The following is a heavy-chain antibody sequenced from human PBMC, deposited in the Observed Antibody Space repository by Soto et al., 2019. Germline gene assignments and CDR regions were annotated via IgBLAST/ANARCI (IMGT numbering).Heavy chain of an antibody. V-gene: IGHV3-23*01. J-gene: IGHJ3*01. CDR2: ISDSGDRT. D-gene: IGHD3-16*02. Sequence: EVQLMESGGGFVQPWGSLRLSCAGSGFTLSMSAVSWVRQAPGKRLEWVSYISDSGDRTYYADSVKGRFTISRDGTKNTVSLQMKPLRGEATALYYCTKGRGIIVKASDACDVCGQGTMVSVS. CDR3: TKGRGIIVKASDACDV. CDR1: GFTLSMSA.